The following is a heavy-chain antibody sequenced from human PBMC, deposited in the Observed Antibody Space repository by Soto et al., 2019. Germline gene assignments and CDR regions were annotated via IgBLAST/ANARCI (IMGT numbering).Heavy chain of an antibody. CDR3: ARGFNVLYYDVWSGYSRPFAL. CDR1: GYTFTSYD. V-gene: IGHV1-8*01. D-gene: IGHD3-3*01. CDR2: MNPNSGNT. Sequence: ASVKVSCKASGYTFTSYDINWVRQATGQGLEWMGWMNPNSGNTGYAQKFQGRVTMTRNTSISTAYMELSSLRSEGTAVYYCARGFNVLYYDVWSGYSRPFALWGQGTLVTVSS. J-gene: IGHJ5*02.